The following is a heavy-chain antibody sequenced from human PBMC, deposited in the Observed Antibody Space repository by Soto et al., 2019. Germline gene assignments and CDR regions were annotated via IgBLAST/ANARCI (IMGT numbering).Heavy chain of an antibody. Sequence: PSETLSLTCTVSGGSISSYYWSWIRQPPGKGLEWIGYIYYSGSTNYNPSLKSRVTISVDTSKNQFSLKLSSVTAADTAVYYCARGGWELLFLCEYWGEGNMVSVSS. V-gene: IGHV4-59*01. CDR2: IYYSGST. CDR1: GGSISSYY. J-gene: IGHJ4*02. D-gene: IGHD1-26*01. CDR3: ARGGWELLFLCEY.